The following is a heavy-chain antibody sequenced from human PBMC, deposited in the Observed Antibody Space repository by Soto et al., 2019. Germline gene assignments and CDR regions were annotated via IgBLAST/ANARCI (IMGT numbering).Heavy chain of an antibody. CDR1: GGSISSSRSY. CDR2: IYYSGST. J-gene: IGHJ4*02. V-gene: IGHV4-39*01. D-gene: IGHD1-26*01. Sequence: QLQLQESGPGLVKPSETLSLTCTVSGGSISSSRSYWGWIRQPPGKGLECIGSIYYSGSTYSSPSLKSRVTIPGDTSKNQISLKLSSVTAADTAVYYCARRGLVGATTFDYWGKGTLVTVSS. CDR3: ARRGLVGATTFDY.